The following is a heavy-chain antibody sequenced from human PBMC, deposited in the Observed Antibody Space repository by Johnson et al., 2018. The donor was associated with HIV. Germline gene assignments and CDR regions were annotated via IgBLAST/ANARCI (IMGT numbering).Heavy chain of an antibody. V-gene: IGHV3-23*04. J-gene: IGHJ3*02. Sequence: VPLVEPGGGLVKPGGSLRLSCAASGFTFSSYAMSWVRQAPGKGLEWVSAISGSGGSTYYADSVKGRFTISRDNSKNTLYLQMNSLRAEDTAVYYCAKAYSSSWYPVGMDDAFDIWGQGTMVTVSS. CDR2: ISGSGGST. D-gene: IGHD6-13*01. CDR1: GFTFSSYA. CDR3: AKAYSSSWYPVGMDDAFDI.